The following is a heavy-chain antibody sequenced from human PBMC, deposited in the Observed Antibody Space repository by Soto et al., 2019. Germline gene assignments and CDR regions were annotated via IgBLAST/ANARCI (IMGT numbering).Heavy chain of an antibody. CDR3: ARVGYSVVGATVY. J-gene: IGHJ4*02. Sequence: QVQLVQSGAEVKMPGASVKVSCKASGYTFTDYGINWVRQATGQGLEWMGWMNPKSGDTVYAQKFQGTVSMTRATSTSTAHMELNSLKSEDTAVYYCARVGYSVVGATVYWGQGTLVTVSS. D-gene: IGHD1-26*01. V-gene: IGHV1-8*01. CDR2: MNPKSGDT. CDR1: GYTFTDYG.